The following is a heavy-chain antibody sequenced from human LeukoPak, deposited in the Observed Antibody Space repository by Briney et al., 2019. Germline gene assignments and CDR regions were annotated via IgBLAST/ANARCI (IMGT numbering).Heavy chain of an antibody. CDR2: IYSGGNT. J-gene: IGHJ4*02. Sequence: TGGSLRLSCAASGFIVSDDYMSWVRQAPGKGLEWVSVIYSGGNTYYPDSVKGRFTISRDNSKNTLYLQINSLRAEDTAVYYCARLARGSYCDWGRGTLVTVSS. CDR1: GFIVSDDY. CDR3: ARLARGSYCD. V-gene: IGHV3-66*02. D-gene: IGHD1-26*01.